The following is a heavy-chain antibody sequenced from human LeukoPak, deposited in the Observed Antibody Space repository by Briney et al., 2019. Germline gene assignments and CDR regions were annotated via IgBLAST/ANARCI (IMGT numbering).Heavy chain of an antibody. Sequence: GGSLRLSCAASGFTFSYYGIHWVRQAPGKRLEWVSTITVGGGGTFYADSVKGRFTISRDNSKSTLYLHLTSLRAEDTAVYYCAKGDQPLIYGGAFDYWGQGTLVTVSS. CDR2: ITVGGGGT. J-gene: IGHJ4*02. V-gene: IGHV3-23*01. CDR3: AKGDQPLIYGGAFDY. CDR1: GFTFSYYG. D-gene: IGHD2-2*02.